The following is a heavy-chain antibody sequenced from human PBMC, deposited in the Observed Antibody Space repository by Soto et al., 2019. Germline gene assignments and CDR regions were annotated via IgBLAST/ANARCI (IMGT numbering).Heavy chain of an antibody. CDR1: GFTFTYYA. D-gene: IGHD2-2*01. Sequence: EVQLLESGGGLVQPGGSLRLSCTASGFTFTYYAFSWVRQAPGKGLEWVSAISANGQGIYYADSVRGRFTISRDNSKNTVVLHMDSLRAEDTAVYYGAKDRDYPRDQFHYWGQGTLVTVSS. V-gene: IGHV3-23*01. CDR2: ISANGQGI. CDR3: AKDRDYPRDQFHY. J-gene: IGHJ4*02.